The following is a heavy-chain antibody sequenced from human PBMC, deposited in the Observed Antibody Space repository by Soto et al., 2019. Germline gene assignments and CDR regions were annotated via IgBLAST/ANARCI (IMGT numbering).Heavy chain of an antibody. J-gene: IGHJ6*02. V-gene: IGHV4-34*01. Sequence: SETLSLTCAVYGGSFSGYYWSWIRQPPGKGLEWIGEINHSGSTNYNPSLKSRVTISVDTSKNQFSLKLSSVTAADTAVYYCARVTLMAQLLVLGGYYYYGMDVWGQGTTVTVS. CDR2: INHSGST. D-gene: IGHD6-19*01. CDR1: GGSFSGYY. CDR3: ARVTLMAQLLVLGGYYYYGMDV.